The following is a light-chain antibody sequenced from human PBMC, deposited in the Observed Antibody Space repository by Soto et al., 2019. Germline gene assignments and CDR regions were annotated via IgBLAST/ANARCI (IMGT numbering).Light chain of an antibody. J-gene: IGKJ5*01. CDR3: QQRSNRIT. Sequence: DIQMTQSPSALSASVGDRVAITCRGSQSISSYLNWHQQKPGTPPQLLIYAASSLQSGLPSSFSGSGSATDFPLTVSSLEPEDFALYYRQQRSNRITFGQGTRLEIK. V-gene: IGKV1-39*01. CDR1: QSISSY. CDR2: AAS.